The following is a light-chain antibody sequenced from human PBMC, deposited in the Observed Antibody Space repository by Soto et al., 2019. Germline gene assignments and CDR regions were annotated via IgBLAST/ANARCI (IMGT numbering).Light chain of an antibody. CDR2: EVS. Sequence: QSALTQPASVSGSPGQSITISCTGTSSDVGSYNLVSWYQQHPGKAPKLMIYEVSKRPSGVPDRFSGSKSGNTASLTVSGLQADDEADSYCSSYAASNNFYVFGTGTKVTVL. J-gene: IGLJ1*01. CDR1: SSDVGSYNL. V-gene: IGLV2-8*01. CDR3: SSYAASNNFYV.